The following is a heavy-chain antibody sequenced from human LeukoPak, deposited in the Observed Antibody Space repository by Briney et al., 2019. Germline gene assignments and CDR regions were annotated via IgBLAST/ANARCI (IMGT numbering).Heavy chain of an antibody. D-gene: IGHD5-18*01. CDR1: GFTFNNYA. Sequence: PGGSLRLSCAASGFTFNNYALHWVRQAPGKGLEWVAGISNDANNKYYADSVRGRFTISRDNSKNTLYLQMNSLRAEDTAVYFCASRYTYGYVGIDYWGQGTLVTVSS. CDR2: ISNDANNK. J-gene: IGHJ4*02. CDR3: ASRYTYGYVGIDY. V-gene: IGHV3-30*04.